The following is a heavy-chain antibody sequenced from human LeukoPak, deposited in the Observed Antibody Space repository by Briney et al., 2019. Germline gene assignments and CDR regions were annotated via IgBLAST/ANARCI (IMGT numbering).Heavy chain of an antibody. CDR3: AREADIAAAGIFDY. D-gene: IGHD6-13*01. Sequence: ASVKVSCKASGYTFTSYGISWVRQAPGQGLEWMGWISAYNGNTNYAQKLQGRVTMTTDTSTSTAYMELRSLRSDDTAVYYCAREADIAAAGIFDYWGQGTLVTVSS. J-gene: IGHJ4*02. CDR1: GYTFTSYG. V-gene: IGHV1-18*01. CDR2: ISAYNGNT.